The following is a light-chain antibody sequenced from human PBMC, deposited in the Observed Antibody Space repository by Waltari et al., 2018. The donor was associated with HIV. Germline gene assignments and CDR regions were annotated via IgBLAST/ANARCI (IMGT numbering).Light chain of an antibody. J-gene: IGKJ3*01. Sequence: DIVMTQSPLSLSVTPGEAVSISCRSNQSLLHSNGYNYLDWYLQRPGQSPKLLIYLGSNRASGVPDRFRGSGSGTDFTLKISRVQAEDVGAYYCMQALQTPIFTFGPGTKVDIK. CDR3: MQALQTPIFT. CDR1: QSLLHSNGYNY. CDR2: LGS. V-gene: IGKV2-28*01.